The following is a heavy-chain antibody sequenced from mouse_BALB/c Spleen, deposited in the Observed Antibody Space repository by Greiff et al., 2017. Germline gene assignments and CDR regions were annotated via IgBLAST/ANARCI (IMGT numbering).Heavy chain of an antibody. J-gene: IGHJ3*01. V-gene: IGHV5-17*02. CDR2: ISSGSSTI. Sequence: DVQLVESGGGLVQPGGSRKLSCAASGFTFSSFGMHWVRQAPEKGLEWVAYISSGSSTIYYADTVKGRFTISRDNPKNTLFLQMTSLRSEDTAMYYCARPPLTGTGFAYWGQGTLVTVSA. D-gene: IGHD4-1*01. CDR3: ARPPLTGTGFAY. CDR1: GFTFSSFG.